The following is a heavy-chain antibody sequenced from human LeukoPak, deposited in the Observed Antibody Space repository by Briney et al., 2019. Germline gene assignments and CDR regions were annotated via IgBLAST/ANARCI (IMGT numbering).Heavy chain of an antibody. J-gene: IGHJ4*02. V-gene: IGHV4-4*07. CDR3: ARDSGEKTYYDFWSGYYTEY. CDR1: GGSISSYY. Sequence: SETLSLTCTVSGGSISSYYWSWIRQPAGKGLDWIGRIYTSGSTNYNPSLKSRVTMSVDTSKNQFSLKPSSVTAADTAVYYCARDSGEKTYYDFWSGYYTEYWGQGTLVTVSS. CDR2: IYTSGST. D-gene: IGHD3-3*01.